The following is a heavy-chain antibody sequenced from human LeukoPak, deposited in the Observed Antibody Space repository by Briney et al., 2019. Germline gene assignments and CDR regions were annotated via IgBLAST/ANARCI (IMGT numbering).Heavy chain of an antibody. Sequence: GASVKVSCKASGYTFTGYNMRWVRQAPGQGLEWMGWINPNSGGTNYAQKFQGRVTMTRNTSISTAYMELSRLRSDDTAVYYCARDLTGVFYYMDVWGKGTTVIVSS. CDR2: INPNSGGT. CDR3: ARDLTGVFYYMDV. D-gene: IGHD7-27*01. V-gene: IGHV1-2*02. CDR1: GYTFTGYN. J-gene: IGHJ6*03.